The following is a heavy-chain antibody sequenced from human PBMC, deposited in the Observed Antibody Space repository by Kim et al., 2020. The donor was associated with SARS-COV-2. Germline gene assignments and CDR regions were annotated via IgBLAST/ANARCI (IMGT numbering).Heavy chain of an antibody. D-gene: IGHD5-12*01. CDR3: ARTIVATIEVNY. J-gene: IGHJ4*02. V-gene: IGHV4-39*01. Sequence: YYTPSLKSRVTIAVDTSKNQFSLKLSSVTAADTAVYYCARTIVATIEVNYWGQGTLVTVSS.